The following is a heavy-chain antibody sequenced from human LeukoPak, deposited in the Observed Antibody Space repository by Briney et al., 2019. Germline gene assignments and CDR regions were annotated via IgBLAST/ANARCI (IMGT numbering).Heavy chain of an antibody. Sequence: GGSLRLSCAASGFTFSSYAMSWVRQAPGKGLEWVSIISGNGGSTNYVDSVKGRFTISRDNSKNTLYLQMNSLRAEDTALYFCAKDRLSGVWGTPCGDFWGQGTLVTVSS. CDR3: AKDRLSGVWGTPCGDF. V-gene: IGHV3-23*01. D-gene: IGHD3-16*01. J-gene: IGHJ4*02. CDR1: GFTFSSYA. CDR2: ISGNGGST.